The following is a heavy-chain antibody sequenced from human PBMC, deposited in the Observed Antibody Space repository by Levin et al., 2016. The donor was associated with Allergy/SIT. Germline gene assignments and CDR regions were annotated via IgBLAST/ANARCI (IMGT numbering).Heavy chain of an antibody. CDR2: IYYSGST. J-gene: IGHJ4*01. V-gene: IGHV4-59*04. D-gene: IGHD5-24*01. Sequence: SETLSLTCTVSGGSISSYYWTWIRQSPGKGLEWMGYIYYSGSTYYNPSLNSRVTMSVDRSKNQFSLILSSVTAADTAVYYCARGGDGYRSPFDYWGHGNLVTVSS. CDR1: GGSISSYY. CDR3: ARGGDGYRSPFDY.